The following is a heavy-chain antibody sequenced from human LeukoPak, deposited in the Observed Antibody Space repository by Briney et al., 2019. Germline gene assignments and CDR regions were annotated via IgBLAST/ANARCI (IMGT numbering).Heavy chain of an antibody. CDR3: AKLLDSSGYDLDY. D-gene: IGHD3-22*01. CDR1: GFTFSSYG. J-gene: IGHJ4*02. CDR2: ISYDGSNK. Sequence: GGSLRLSCAASGFTFSSYGMHWVRQAPGKGLEWVAVISYDGSNKYYADSVKGRLTISRDNSKNTLYLQMNSLRAEDTAVYYCAKLLDSSGYDLDYWGQGTLVTVSS. V-gene: IGHV3-30*18.